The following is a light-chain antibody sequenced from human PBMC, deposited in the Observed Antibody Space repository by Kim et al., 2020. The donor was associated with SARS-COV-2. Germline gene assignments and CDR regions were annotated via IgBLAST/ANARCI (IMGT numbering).Light chain of an antibody. V-gene: IGLV2-8*01. J-gene: IGLJ2*01. CDR3: GSYAGNSNII. CDR1: SRNIGSYEF. Sequence: GQSVTIDCTGTSRNIGSYEFVYWDQNHPDKAPKRIIYEVNQRCSGGPDRFSGAKAGDTASLTVSGLQAGDEAYYFCGSYAGNSNIIFGGGTQLTVL. CDR2: EVN.